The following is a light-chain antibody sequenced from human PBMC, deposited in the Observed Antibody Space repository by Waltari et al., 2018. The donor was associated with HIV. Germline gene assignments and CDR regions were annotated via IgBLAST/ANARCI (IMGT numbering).Light chain of an antibody. CDR1: QSLLHSNGFNY. J-gene: IGKJ2*01. Sequence: DLVMTQSPLSLPVTPGEPPSISCRSSQSLLHSNGFNYLDWYLQKPGQSPQLLIYLDSNRAPGVPDRFSGSGSGTDFTLKISRVEAEDVGVYYCMQALQTPPAFGQGTKLEIK. CDR2: LDS. V-gene: IGKV2-28*01. CDR3: MQALQTPPA.